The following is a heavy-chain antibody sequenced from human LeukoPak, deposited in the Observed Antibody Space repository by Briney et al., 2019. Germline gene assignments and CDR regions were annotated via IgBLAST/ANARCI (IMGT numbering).Heavy chain of an antibody. CDR1: GGSISSYY. J-gene: IGHJ6*02. D-gene: IGHD4-17*01. CDR2: IYYSGST. CDR3: ASDYGDSPGLMDV. Sequence: SETLSLTCTVSGGSISSYYWSWIRQPPGKGLEWIGSIYYSGSTYYNPSLKSRVTISVDTSKNQFSLKLSSVTAADTAVYYCASDYGDSPGLMDVWGQGTTVTVSS. V-gene: IGHV4-59*05.